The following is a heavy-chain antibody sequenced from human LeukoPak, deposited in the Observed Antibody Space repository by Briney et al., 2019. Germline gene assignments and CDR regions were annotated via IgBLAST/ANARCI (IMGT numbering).Heavy chain of an antibody. CDR3: ARSLNYGSGSYIPDY. CDR2: IYPGDSET. V-gene: IGHV5-51*01. Sequence: GESLKISCKGSGYSFTSYWIGWVRQMPGKGLEWMGIIYPGDSETRYSPSFQGQVTISADKSISTAYLQWSSLKASDTAMYYCARSLNYGSGSYIPDYWGQGTLVTVSS. CDR1: GYSFTSYW. J-gene: IGHJ4*02. D-gene: IGHD3-10*01.